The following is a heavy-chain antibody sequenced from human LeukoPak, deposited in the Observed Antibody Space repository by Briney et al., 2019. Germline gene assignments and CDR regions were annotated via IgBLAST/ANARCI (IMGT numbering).Heavy chain of an antibody. CDR2: IKRDGNEK. Sequence: GGSLRLSWAASGFTFSSYWMNWVRQAPGKGLEWVANIKRDGNEKNYVDSVKGRFSISRDNAKNSLYLQMDSLRAEDTAVYYCAKEGAYPIITYDSWGQGALVTVSS. D-gene: IGHD3-10*01. J-gene: IGHJ5*01. CDR1: GFTFSSYW. V-gene: IGHV3-7*01. CDR3: AKEGAYPIITYDS.